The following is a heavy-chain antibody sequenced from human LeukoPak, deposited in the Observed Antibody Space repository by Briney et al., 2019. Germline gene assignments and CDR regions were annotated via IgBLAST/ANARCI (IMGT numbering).Heavy chain of an antibody. J-gene: IGHJ4*02. CDR1: GYTFTSYG. CDR2: IIPIFGTA. Sequence: ASVKVSCKASGYTFTSYGISWARQAPGQGLEWMGGIIPIFGTANYAQKFQGRVTITADESTSTAYMELSSLRSEDTAVYYCASESYGSGSDWGQGTLVTVSS. D-gene: IGHD3-10*01. V-gene: IGHV1-69*13. CDR3: ASESYGSGSD.